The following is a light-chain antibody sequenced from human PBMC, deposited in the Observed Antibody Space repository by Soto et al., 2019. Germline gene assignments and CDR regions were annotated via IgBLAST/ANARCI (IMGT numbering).Light chain of an antibody. V-gene: IGKV1-39*01. Sequence: DIQMTQSPSSLSASVGDGVTITCRASQTISSYLNWYQQKPGKAPNLLIFAASNLQSGVPTRFSASGSGTNFTITINSLHPEDFASYYCQHGYSPPYSFGQGTKLEI. CDR1: QTISSY. CDR3: QHGYSPPYS. J-gene: IGKJ2*03. CDR2: AAS.